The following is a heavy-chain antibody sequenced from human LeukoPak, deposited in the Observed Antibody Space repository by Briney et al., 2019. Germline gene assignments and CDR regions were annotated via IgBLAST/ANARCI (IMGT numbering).Heavy chain of an antibody. CDR3: ARSRIAAPGTGFQR. V-gene: IGHV4-59*08. CDR2: IYYSGST. Sequence: SETLSLTCSVSYGSIGRYYWNWIRQPPGKGLEWIGYIYYSGSTNYNPSLRSRVTLSVDTSKNQFSLKLSSVTAADTAVYYCARSRIAAPGTGFQRWGQGTLITVSS. D-gene: IGHD6-13*01. J-gene: IGHJ4*02. CDR1: YGSIGRYY.